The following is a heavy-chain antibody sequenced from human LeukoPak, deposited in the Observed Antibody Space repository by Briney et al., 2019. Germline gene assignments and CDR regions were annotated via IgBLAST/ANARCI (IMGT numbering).Heavy chain of an antibody. CDR2: ISDTGKT. Sequence: KSSETLSLTCAVYGGSFSSYYWDWLRQSPGKGLVWIGYISDTGKTESNPSLKSRVTISLDMSKKQFSLRLRSVTAADSAIYYCSTGYYEPFATWGPGILVTVSS. J-gene: IGHJ5*02. CDR3: STGYYEPFAT. V-gene: IGHV4-59*01. D-gene: IGHD5-18*01. CDR1: GGSFSSYY.